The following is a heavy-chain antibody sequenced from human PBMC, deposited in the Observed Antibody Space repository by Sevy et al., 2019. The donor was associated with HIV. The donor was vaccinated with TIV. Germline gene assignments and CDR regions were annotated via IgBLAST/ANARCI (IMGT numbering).Heavy chain of an antibody. J-gene: IGHJ6*02. CDR3: AKGDSTFYGLDV. CDR1: GFIFSTYA. V-gene: IGHV3-23*01. CDR2: ISGSGGST. Sequence: GWSLRLSCTASGFIFSTYAMTWVRQAPGKGLEWVSAISGSGGSTYYADSLKGRFTIFRDNSKNTLYLQMNNLRAEDTAVYYCAKGDSTFYGLDVWGQGTTVTVSS. D-gene: IGHD6-13*01.